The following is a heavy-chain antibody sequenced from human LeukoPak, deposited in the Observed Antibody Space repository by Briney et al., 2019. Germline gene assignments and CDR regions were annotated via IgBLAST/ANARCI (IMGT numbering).Heavy chain of an antibody. J-gene: IGHJ4*02. D-gene: IGHD6-19*01. V-gene: IGHV3-20*04. CDR2: INWNGGRT. CDR3: ARSSDTSGWYYFDN. CDR1: GFTFSTYW. Sequence: RPGGSLRLSCAASGFTFSTYWMHWVRQAPGKGLEWVSGINWNGGRTGYEGSVKGRFTISRDNAEKSLYLQMNGLRAEDTALYYCARSSDTSGWYYFDNWGQGTLVTVSS.